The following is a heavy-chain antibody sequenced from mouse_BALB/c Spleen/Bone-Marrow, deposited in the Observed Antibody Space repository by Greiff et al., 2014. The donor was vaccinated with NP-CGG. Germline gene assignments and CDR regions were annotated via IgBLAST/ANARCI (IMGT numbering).Heavy chain of an antibody. CDR1: GYTFTSCW. V-gene: IGHV1S81*02. Sequence: VQLQESGAELVKPGASVKLSCKASGYTFTSCWMHWVKQRPGQGLEWIGEINPSNGRTNYNEKFKSKATLTVDKSSSTAYMQLSSLTSEDSAVYYCARRTTTVVATDYWGQGTTLTVSS. CDR2: INPSNGRT. CDR3: ARRTTTVVATDY. D-gene: IGHD1-1*01. J-gene: IGHJ2*01.